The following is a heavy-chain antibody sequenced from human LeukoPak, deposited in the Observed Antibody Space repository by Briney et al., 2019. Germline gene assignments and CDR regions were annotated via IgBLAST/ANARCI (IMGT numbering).Heavy chain of an antibody. CDR3: ASRSSGGFDY. Sequence: SETLSLTCTVSGASINNYCWNWIRQPAERGLEWLGHIYTSGITSYNPSLKSRVTMSIDTSKNQFSLNLTSVTAADTAVYYCASRSSGGFDYWGQGTLVTVSS. CDR1: GASINNYC. V-gene: IGHV4-4*07. J-gene: IGHJ4*02. CDR2: IYTSGIT. D-gene: IGHD1-26*01.